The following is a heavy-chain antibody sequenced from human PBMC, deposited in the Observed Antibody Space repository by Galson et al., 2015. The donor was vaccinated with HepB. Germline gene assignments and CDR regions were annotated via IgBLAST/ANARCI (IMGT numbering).Heavy chain of an antibody. CDR1: GCTFSSYV. CDR3: AIGEMSRVRRTNITQKGAYYNYGMDV. CDR2: TIPLFGLA. J-gene: IGHJ6*02. Sequence: SVKVSCKASGCTFSSYVVSWVRQAPGQGLEWMGGTIPLFGLATYAQNFQGRVTISADESMSTAYMELSSLKSEDTAVYYCAIGEMSRVRRTNITQKGAYYNYGMDVGGQGTAVTVSS. D-gene: IGHD3-10*01. V-gene: IGHV1-69*13.